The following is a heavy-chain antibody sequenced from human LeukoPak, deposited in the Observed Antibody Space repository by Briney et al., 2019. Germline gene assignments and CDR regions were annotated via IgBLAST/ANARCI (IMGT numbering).Heavy chain of an antibody. Sequence: GGSLRLSCAASGFTFSSYAMSWVRQAPGKGLEWVSAISGSGGSTYYADSVKGRFTISRDNSKNTLYLQMNSLRAEDTAVYYCARDNDSGYDFGSDLSNWFGPWGQGTLVTVSS. CDR3: ARDNDSGYDFGSDLSNWFGP. D-gene: IGHD5-12*01. V-gene: IGHV3-23*01. J-gene: IGHJ5*02. CDR2: ISGSGGST. CDR1: GFTFSSYA.